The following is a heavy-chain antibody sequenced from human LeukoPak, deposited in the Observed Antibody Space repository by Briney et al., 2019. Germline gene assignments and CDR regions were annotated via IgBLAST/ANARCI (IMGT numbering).Heavy chain of an antibody. D-gene: IGHD2-2*01. CDR3: ARHRFRVIPAAKRDAFDI. CDR1: GGSFSGYY. CDR2: INHSGST. J-gene: IGHJ3*02. V-gene: IGHV4-34*01. Sequence: KPSETLSLTCAVYGGSFSGYYWSWIRQPPGKGLEWIGEINHSGSTNYNPSLKSRVTISVDTSKNQFSLKLSSVTAADTAVYYCARHRFRVIPAAKRDAFDIWGQGTMVTVSS.